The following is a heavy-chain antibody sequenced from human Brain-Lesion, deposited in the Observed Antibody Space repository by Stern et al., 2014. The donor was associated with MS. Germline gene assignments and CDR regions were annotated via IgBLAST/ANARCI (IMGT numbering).Heavy chain of an antibody. CDR1: GASISNTQW. CDR3: ARDPRRGGLSGYYHGMDV. Sequence: KESGPGLVKPSGTLSLTCAVSGASISNTQWWTWVRQSPGKGLEWIGEIYQSGSANYHPSLRSRVTISVDRSKNSFSLKLNSVTAADTAVYYCARDPRRGGLSGYYHGMDVWGQGTTVTVSS. D-gene: IGHD3-10*01. J-gene: IGHJ6*02. V-gene: IGHV4-4*02. CDR2: IYQSGSA.